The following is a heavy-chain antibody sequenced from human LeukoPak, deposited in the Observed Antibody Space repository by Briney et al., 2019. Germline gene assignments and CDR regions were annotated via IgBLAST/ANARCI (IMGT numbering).Heavy chain of an antibody. D-gene: IGHD3-3*01. Sequence: SVKVSCKASGGNFISYAVSWVRQAPGQGLEWMGGIIPMFGTSNYAQKFQGRVTIATDESTTTAYMELSSLSSEDTAVYYCATYTLSQFWSGYYHFDYWGQGTLVSVSS. V-gene: IGHV1-69*05. CDR2: IIPMFGTS. J-gene: IGHJ4*02. CDR3: ATYTLSQFWSGYYHFDY. CDR1: GGNFISYA.